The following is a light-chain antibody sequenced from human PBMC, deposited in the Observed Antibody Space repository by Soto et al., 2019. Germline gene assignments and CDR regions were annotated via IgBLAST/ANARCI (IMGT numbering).Light chain of an antibody. Sequence: QAVVTQPPSVSGAPGQRVTISCTGSSSNIGAGYDVHWYQQLPGTAPKLLIYVNSNRPSGVPDRFSGSKSGTSASLAITGLQAEDEADYYCQSYDSRLSGSVFGGGTKVTVL. CDR2: VNS. CDR3: QSYDSRLSGSV. J-gene: IGLJ2*01. CDR1: SSNIGAGYD. V-gene: IGLV1-40*01.